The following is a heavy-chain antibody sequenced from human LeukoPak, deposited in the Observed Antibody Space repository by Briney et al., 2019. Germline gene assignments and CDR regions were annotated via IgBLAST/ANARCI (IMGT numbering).Heavy chain of an antibody. V-gene: IGHV1-69*06. CDR2: IITIFGTA. J-gene: IGHJ4*02. D-gene: IGHD2-15*01. CDR3: ARALGRGGSCYYFDY. Sequence: GASVKVSCKASGGTFSSYAISWVRQAPGQGLEWMGGIITIFGTANYAQKFQGRVTITSDKSTSTAYMALSSLRSEDTAVYYRARALGRGGSCYYFDYWGQGTLVTVSS. CDR1: GGTFSSYA.